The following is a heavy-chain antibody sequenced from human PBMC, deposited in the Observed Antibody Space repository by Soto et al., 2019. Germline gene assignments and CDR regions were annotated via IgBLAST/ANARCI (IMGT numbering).Heavy chain of an antibody. Sequence: QVQLQESGPGLVKPLETLSLTCTVSGGSITSYRWSWIRQSAGKGLEWIGRINTSGNTHYNPSLKSRVTVSIDTSRTQFFLTVNSVTAADSAVYYCARESGDNWDYEAYWGQGTPVTVSS. CDR3: ARESGDNWDYEAY. CDR1: GGSITSYR. CDR2: INTSGNT. D-gene: IGHD1-7*01. J-gene: IGHJ4*02. V-gene: IGHV4-4*07.